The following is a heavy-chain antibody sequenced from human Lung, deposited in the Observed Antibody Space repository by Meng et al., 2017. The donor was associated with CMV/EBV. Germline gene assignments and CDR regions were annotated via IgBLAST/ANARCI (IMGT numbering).Heavy chain of an antibody. Sequence: SCAASGFTVSSNYMSWVRQAPGKGLEWVSVIYSGGSTYYADSVKGRFTISRDNSENTLYLQMNSLRAEDTAVYYCARNNCSSTSCYSLYYYGMDVXGQGXTVTVSS. D-gene: IGHD2-2*01. V-gene: IGHV3-53*01. CDR2: IYSGGST. J-gene: IGHJ6*02. CDR3: ARNNCSSTSCYSLYYYGMDV. CDR1: GFTVSSNY.